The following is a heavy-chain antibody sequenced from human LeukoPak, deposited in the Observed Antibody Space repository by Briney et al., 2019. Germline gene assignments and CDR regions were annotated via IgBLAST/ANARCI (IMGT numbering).Heavy chain of an antibody. V-gene: IGHV4-31*03. CDR3: ARDLHELELYYFDS. D-gene: IGHD1-7*01. J-gene: IGHJ4*02. CDR1: GGSISSGGYY. Sequence: SETLSLTCTVSGGSISSGGYYWSWIRQHPGKGLEWIGYIYYSGSTYYNPSLKSRVTISVDTSKNQFSLKLSSVTPEDTAVYYCARDLHELELYYFDSWGQGTLVIVSS. CDR2: IYYSGST.